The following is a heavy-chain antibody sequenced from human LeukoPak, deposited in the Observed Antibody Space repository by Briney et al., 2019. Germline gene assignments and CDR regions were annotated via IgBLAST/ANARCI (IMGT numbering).Heavy chain of an antibody. J-gene: IGHJ4*02. Sequence: SETLSLTCTVSGGSISSYYWSWIRQPPGKGLEWIGYIYYSGSTNYNPSLKSRVTISVDTSKNQFSLKLSSVTAADTAVYYCARGGYSYGYFDYWGQGTLVTVSS. CDR1: GGSISSYY. CDR3: ARGGYSYGYFDY. D-gene: IGHD5-18*01. V-gene: IGHV4-59*01. CDR2: IYYSGST.